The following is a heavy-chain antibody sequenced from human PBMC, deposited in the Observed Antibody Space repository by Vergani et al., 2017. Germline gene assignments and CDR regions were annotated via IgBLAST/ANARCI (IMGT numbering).Heavy chain of an antibody. CDR2: IYHSGST. D-gene: IGHD6-19*01. CDR3: ARERQTTVAGTPYLSYYGMDV. CDR1: GGSISSSNW. Sequence: QVQLQESGPGLVKPSGTLSLTCAVSGGSISSSNWWSWVRQPPGKGLEWIGEIYHSGSTNYNPSLKSRVTISVDKSKNQFSLKLSSVTAAETAVYYCARERQTTVAGTPYLSYYGMDVWGQGTTVTVSS. J-gene: IGHJ6*02. V-gene: IGHV4-4*02.